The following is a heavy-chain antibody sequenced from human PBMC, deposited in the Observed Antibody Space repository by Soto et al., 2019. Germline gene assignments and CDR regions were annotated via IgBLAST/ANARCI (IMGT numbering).Heavy chain of an antibody. CDR3: VSDPDGDLDFDY. J-gene: IGHJ4*02. V-gene: IGHV3-48*01. CDR2: IHMTHYVI. Sequence: EVQLVESGGELVQPGGSLRLSCAASGFSFPTYAMNWVRQAPGKGLEWLSFIHMTHYVIFYADSVRGRFTISRDNAKASLHAPMNSLRVEDTGVKYWVSDPDGDLDFDYWGQGTLVSVSS. D-gene: IGHD4-17*01. CDR1: GFSFPTYA.